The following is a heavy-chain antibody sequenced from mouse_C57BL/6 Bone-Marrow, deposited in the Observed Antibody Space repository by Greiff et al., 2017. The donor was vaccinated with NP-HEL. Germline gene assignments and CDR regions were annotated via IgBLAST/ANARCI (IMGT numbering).Heavy chain of an antibody. CDR3: ARNYYDYDECFDY. D-gene: IGHD2-4*01. CDR2: IYPRDGST. CDR1: GYTFTSYD. J-gene: IGHJ2*01. V-gene: IGHV1-85*01. Sequence: QVQLQQSGPELVKPGASVKLSCKASGYTFTSYDINWVKQRPGQGLEWIGWIYPRDGSTKYNEKFKGKATLTVDTSSSTAYMELHSLTSEDSAVYFCARNYYDYDECFDYWGQGTTLTVSS.